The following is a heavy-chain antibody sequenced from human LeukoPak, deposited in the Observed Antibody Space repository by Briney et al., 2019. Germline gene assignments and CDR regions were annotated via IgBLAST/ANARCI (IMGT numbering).Heavy chain of an antibody. CDR3: ARAMGVNYDFWSGYFSNYYYYMDV. J-gene: IGHJ6*03. V-gene: IGHV1-8*01. Sequence: ASVKVSCKASGYTFTSYDINWVRQATGRGLEWMGWMNPNSGNTGYAQKFQGRVTMTRNTSISTAYMELSSLRSEDTAVYYCARAMGVNYDFWSGYFSNYYYYMDVWGKGTTVTVSS. CDR1: GYTFTSYD. D-gene: IGHD3-3*01. CDR2: MNPNSGNT.